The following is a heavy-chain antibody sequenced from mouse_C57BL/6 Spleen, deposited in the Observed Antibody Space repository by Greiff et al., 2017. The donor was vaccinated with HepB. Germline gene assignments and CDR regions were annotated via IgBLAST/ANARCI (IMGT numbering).Heavy chain of an antibody. J-gene: IGHJ4*01. V-gene: IGHV3-1*01. D-gene: IGHD2-13*01. CDR2: ISYSGST. Sequence: EVKVEESGPGMVKPSQSLSLTCTVTGYSITSGYDWHWIRHFPGNKLEWMGYISYSGSTNYNPSLKSRISITHDTSKNHFFLKLNSVTTEDTATYYCAREDYSYAMDYWGQGTSVTVSS. CDR3: AREDYSYAMDY. CDR1: GYSITSGYD.